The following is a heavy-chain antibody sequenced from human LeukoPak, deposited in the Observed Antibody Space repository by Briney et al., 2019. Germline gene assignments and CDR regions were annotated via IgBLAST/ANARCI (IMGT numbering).Heavy chain of an antibody. J-gene: IGHJ4*02. D-gene: IGHD4-17*01. CDR2: IYYSGST. Sequence: PSETLSLTCTVSGGSISSYYWSWLRQPPGKGLEWIGYIYYSGSTNYNPSLKSRVTISVDTSKNQFSLKLSSVTAADTAVYYCARVRYGDYYFDYWGQGTLVTVSS. CDR1: GGSISSYY. V-gene: IGHV4-59*08. CDR3: ARVRYGDYYFDY.